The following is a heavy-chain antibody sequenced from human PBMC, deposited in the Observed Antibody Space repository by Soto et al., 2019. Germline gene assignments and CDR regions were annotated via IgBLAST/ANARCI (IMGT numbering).Heavy chain of an antibody. V-gene: IGHV1-2*02. CDR2: INPNSGGT. Sequence: ASVKVSFKASGYTFTGYYMHWVRQAPGQGLEWMGWINPNSGGTNYAQKFQGRVTMTRDTSISTAYMELSRLRSDDTAVYYCARVCITIFGVVIDAFDIWGQGTMVTVSS. J-gene: IGHJ3*02. D-gene: IGHD3-3*01. CDR3: ARVCITIFGVVIDAFDI. CDR1: GYTFTGYY.